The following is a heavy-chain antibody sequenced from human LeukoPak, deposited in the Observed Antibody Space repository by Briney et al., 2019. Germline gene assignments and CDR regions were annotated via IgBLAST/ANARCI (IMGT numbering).Heavy chain of an antibody. V-gene: IGHV3-73*01. CDR1: GFTFSGSV. CDR2: IRSKANSYAT. Sequence: GGSLRLSCAASGFTFSGSVMHWVRQAAGKGLEWVGRIRSKANSYATAYAASAKGRFTISRDDSKNTAYLQINSLKTEDTAVYYCARLWGDCGGDCYSHDYWGQGTLATVSS. J-gene: IGHJ4*02. CDR3: ARLWGDCGGDCYSHDY. D-gene: IGHD2-21*02.